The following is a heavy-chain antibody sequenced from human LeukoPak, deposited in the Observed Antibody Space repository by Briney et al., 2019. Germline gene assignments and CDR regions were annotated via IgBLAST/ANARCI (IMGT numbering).Heavy chain of an antibody. CDR1: GGTFSSYA. Sequence: SVKVSCKASGGTFSSYAISWVRQARGQGLEWMGRIIPIFGTANYAQKFQGRVTITTDESTSTAYMQLSSLRSEDTAVYYCAREAKGNIVVVPAAMRLDPWGQGTLVTVSS. CDR2: IIPIFGTA. V-gene: IGHV1-69*05. CDR3: AREAKGNIVVVPAAMRLDP. D-gene: IGHD2-2*01. J-gene: IGHJ5*02.